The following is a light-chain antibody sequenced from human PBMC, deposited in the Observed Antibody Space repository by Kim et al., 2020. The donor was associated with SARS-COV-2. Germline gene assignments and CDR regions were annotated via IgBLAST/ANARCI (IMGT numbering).Light chain of an antibody. J-gene: IGKJ2*01. V-gene: IGKV1-33*01. CDR2: DAS. Sequence: AVGDKVTITCQASQDISNYLKWYQQKPGKAPKILIYDASNLETGVPSRFSGSGSGTDFTFTISSLQPEDIATYYCQQYDNLPPYTFGQGTTLEI. CDR1: QDISNY. CDR3: QQYDNLPPYT.